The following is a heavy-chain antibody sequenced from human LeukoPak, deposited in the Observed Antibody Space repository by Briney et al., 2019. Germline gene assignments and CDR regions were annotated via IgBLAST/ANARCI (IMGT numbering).Heavy chain of an antibody. Sequence: SETLSLTCAVYGGSFSGYYWSWICQPPGKGLEWVGEINHSGSTNYNPSLKSRVTISVDTSKNQLSLKLSSVTAADTAVYYCARSPWSRAFHLWGRGTLDTVSS. CDR2: INHSGST. CDR3: ARSPWSRAFHL. CDR1: GGSFSGYY. D-gene: IGHD2-15*01. J-gene: IGHJ2*01. V-gene: IGHV4-34*01.